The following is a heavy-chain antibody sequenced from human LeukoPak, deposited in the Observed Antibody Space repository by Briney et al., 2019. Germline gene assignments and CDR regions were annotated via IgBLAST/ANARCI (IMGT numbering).Heavy chain of an antibody. Sequence: ASVKVSCKASGYTFTSYYVYWVRQAPGQGLEWMGIINPNRGSTSYAQKFQGRVTMTRDMSTSTVYMELSRLRSDDTAVYNCARVVAAAGYYLGYWGQGTLVTVSS. D-gene: IGHD6-13*01. CDR3: ARVVAAAGYYLGY. J-gene: IGHJ4*02. CDR2: INPNRGST. CDR1: GYTFTSYY. V-gene: IGHV1-46*01.